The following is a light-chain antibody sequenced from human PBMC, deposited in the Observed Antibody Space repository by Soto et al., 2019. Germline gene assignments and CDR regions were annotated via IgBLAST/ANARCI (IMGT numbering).Light chain of an antibody. CDR1: SSNIGSVYD. Sequence: QSVLTQPPSVSGAPGQRVTISCTGSSSNIGSVYDVHWYQKLPGRAPKLLIYGNTDRPSGVPDRFSGSKSGTSASLAITGLQAEDEADYYCQSYDSSLSGSVFGGGTKVTVL. CDR3: QSYDSSLSGSV. J-gene: IGLJ2*01. CDR2: GNT. V-gene: IGLV1-40*01.